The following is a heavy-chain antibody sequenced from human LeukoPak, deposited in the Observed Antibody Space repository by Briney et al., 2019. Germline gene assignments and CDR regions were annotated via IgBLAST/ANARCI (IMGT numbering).Heavy chain of an antibody. Sequence: PGGSLRLSCAASGFTFSSSWMYWVRQAPGKGLVWVSRIKSDGTVTTDGDSVKGRFTISRDNAKNTLYLQMNSLRVDDTAVYYCVRGPNSSSWYGSEYFQHWGQGTLVTVSS. CDR3: VRGPNSSSWYGSEYFQH. J-gene: IGHJ1*01. CDR2: IKSDGTVT. V-gene: IGHV3-74*01. CDR1: GFTFSSSW. D-gene: IGHD6-13*01.